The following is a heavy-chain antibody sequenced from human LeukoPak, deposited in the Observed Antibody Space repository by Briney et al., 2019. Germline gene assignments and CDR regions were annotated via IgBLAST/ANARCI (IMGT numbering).Heavy chain of an antibody. CDR1: GFTFSGYG. J-gene: IGHJ4*02. CDR2: IWYDGSKE. D-gene: IGHD4-17*01. CDR3: GGGGGGDYGGNRNYFDY. Sequence: GGSLRLSCAASGFTFSGYGMHWVRQTPGKGLEWVAVIWYDGSKEYFADSVKGRFTISRDNSKNTFYLQMNSLRAEDTAVYYCGGGGGGDYGGNRNYFDYWGQGTLVTVSS. V-gene: IGHV3-33*01.